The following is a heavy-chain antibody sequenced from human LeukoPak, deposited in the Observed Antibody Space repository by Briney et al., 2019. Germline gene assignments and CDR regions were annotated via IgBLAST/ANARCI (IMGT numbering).Heavy chain of an antibody. CDR3: ARGRGLYYDILTGYFGSDY. Sequence: ASVKVSCKASGYTFTSYGISWVRQAPGQGLEWMGWISAYNGNTNYAQKLQGRVTMTTDTSTSTAYMELRSLRSDDTAVYYCARGRGLYYDILTGYFGSDYWGQGTLVTVSS. CDR2: ISAYNGNT. J-gene: IGHJ4*02. CDR1: GYTFTSYG. V-gene: IGHV1-18*01. D-gene: IGHD3-9*01.